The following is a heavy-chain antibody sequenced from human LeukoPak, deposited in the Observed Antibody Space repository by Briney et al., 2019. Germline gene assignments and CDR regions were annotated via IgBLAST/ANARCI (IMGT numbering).Heavy chain of an antibody. V-gene: IGHV4-4*07. D-gene: IGHD3-3*01. Sequence: TSETLSLTCTVSGGSISNYYWSWIRQSAGKGLEWIGRIYSTGSTNYNPSLKSRVTMSVDTSKNQSSLKLNSVTAADTAVYYCAREIGITIFGFDPWGQGTLVTVSS. CDR2: IYSTGST. CDR1: GGSISNYY. CDR3: AREIGITIFGFDP. J-gene: IGHJ5*02.